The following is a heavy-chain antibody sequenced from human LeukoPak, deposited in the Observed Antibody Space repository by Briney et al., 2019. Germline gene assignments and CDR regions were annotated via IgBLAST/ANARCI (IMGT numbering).Heavy chain of an antibody. J-gene: IGHJ1*01. CDR2: IKSDGKT. CDR3: ARAPSEIGGYYPEYFRH. V-gene: IGHV3-74*01. D-gene: IGHD3-22*01. CDR1: GFSFSRYW. Sequence: GGSLRLSCAACGFSFSRYWMHWVRQAPGKGLVWVSRIKSDGKTNYADSVKGRFTISRDNAKNTVSLQMNSLRAEDTGVYYCARAPSEIGGYYPEYFRHWGQGTLVTVSS.